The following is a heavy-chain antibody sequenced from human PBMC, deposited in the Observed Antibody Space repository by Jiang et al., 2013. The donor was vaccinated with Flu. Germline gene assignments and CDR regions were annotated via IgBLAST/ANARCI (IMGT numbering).Heavy chain of an antibody. CDR1: GFTFSSYA. J-gene: IGHJ4*02. V-gene: IGHV3-23*01. CDR2: ISGSGGST. Sequence: GFTFSSYAMSWVRQAPGKGLEWVSAISGSGGSTYYADSVKGRFTISRGNSKNTLYLQMNSLRAEDTAVYYCAKDLDRSGWRDYWGQGTLVTVSS. D-gene: IGHD6-19*01. CDR3: AKDLDRSGWRDY.